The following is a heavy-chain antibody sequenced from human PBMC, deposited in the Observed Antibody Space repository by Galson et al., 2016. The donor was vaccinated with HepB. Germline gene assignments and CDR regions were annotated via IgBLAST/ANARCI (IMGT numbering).Heavy chain of an antibody. V-gene: IGHV3-23*01. J-gene: IGHJ4*02. Sequence: SLRLSCAASGSAFSNYAMGWIRQVPGKGLEWVSTISPGRPNTHYADFVWSRFTISRDDAKDTVFLHMYSLRDEDTAVYYCAVWLQAHFDHWGQGTFVAVSS. CDR3: AVWLQAHFDH. CDR1: GSAFSNYA. CDR2: ISPGRPNT. D-gene: IGHD5-24*01.